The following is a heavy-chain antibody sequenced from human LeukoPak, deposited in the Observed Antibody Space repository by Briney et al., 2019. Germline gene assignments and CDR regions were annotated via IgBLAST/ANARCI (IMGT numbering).Heavy chain of an antibody. Sequence: PSETLSLTCTVSGGSFTTYSWSWIRQPAGKGLEWIGRIYTTGSTNYNPSLKSRVTMSVDTPKNQFSLKLSSVTAADTAVYYCARNDYGDYPFDYWGQGTLVTVSS. V-gene: IGHV4-4*07. D-gene: IGHD4-17*01. CDR3: ARNDYGDYPFDY. CDR1: GGSFTTYS. J-gene: IGHJ4*02. CDR2: IYTTGST.